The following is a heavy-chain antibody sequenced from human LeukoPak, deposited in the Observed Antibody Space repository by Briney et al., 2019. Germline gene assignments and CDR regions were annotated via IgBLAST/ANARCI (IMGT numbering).Heavy chain of an antibody. J-gene: IGHJ4*02. CDR2: INHSGST. D-gene: IGHD3-16*02. V-gene: IGHV4-34*01. CDR3: ARGRVWITFGGVISPKYYFDY. Sequence: SSETLSLTCAVYGGSFSGYYWSWIRQPPGKGLEWIGEINHSGSTNYNPPLKSRVTISVDTSKNQFSLKLSSVTAADTAVYYCARGRVWITFGGVISPKYYFDYWGQGTLVTVSS. CDR1: GGSFSGYY.